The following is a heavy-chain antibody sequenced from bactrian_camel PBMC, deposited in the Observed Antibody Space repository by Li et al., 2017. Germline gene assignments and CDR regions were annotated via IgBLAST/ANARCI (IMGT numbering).Heavy chain of an antibody. Sequence: VESGGGSVQAGGSLTLSCVVSGYEGGTTYLMAWFRQGPGNERVGVAAIDSDGSTSYADSVKGRFTISKDNAKGTVDLQMNSLKPEDTALYFCAAEIPRGDRCYSGSHFGYVGQGTQVTVS. J-gene: IGHJ4*01. V-gene: IGHV3S53*01. CDR1: GYEGGTTYL. D-gene: IGHD1*01. CDR2: IDSDGST.